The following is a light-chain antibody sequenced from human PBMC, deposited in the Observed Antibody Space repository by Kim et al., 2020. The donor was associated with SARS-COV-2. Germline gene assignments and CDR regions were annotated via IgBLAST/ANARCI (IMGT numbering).Light chain of an antibody. J-gene: IGKJ1*01. V-gene: IGKV3-20*01. CDR2: GAS. CDR3: QQYDSSPRT. CDR1: QSVSSTN. Sequence: EVVLTQSPGPLSLSPGERATLSCRASQSVSSTNLAWYQQRSGQAPRLLIYGASTRATGIPDRFSGSGSGTDFTLTISRLEPEDFAGYYCQQYDSSPRTFGQGTKVDIK.